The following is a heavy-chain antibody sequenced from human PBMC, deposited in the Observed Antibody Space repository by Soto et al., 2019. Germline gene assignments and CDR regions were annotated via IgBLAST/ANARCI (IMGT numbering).Heavy chain of an antibody. Sequence: QEQLVQSGAEAKEPGASLKVSCKASGDTFTTNYIHWGRQAPGQGLEWMGRINPNSGATLYAQKWQGRLNLSTDTSTSTVYMDLNSLKSEASAVYYCASRVLCDMDVWGQGTTVTVSS. D-gene: IGHD2-21*01. V-gene: IGHV1-46*04. CDR1: GDTFTTNY. CDR2: INPNSGAT. CDR3: ASRVLCDMDV. J-gene: IGHJ6*02.